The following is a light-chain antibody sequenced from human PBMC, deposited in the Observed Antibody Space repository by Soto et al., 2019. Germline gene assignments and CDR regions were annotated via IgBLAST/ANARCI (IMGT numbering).Light chain of an antibody. CDR2: DVT. Sequence: ETSSDVGGYNYVSWYQQFSGKAPKLLIYDVTNRPSGVSDRFSGSKSGNTASLTISGLQAEDEADYSCSSYTSSSTPWVFGTGTKVTVL. J-gene: IGLJ1*01. V-gene: IGLV2-14*04. CDR3: SSYTSSSTPWV. CDR1: SSDVGGYNY.